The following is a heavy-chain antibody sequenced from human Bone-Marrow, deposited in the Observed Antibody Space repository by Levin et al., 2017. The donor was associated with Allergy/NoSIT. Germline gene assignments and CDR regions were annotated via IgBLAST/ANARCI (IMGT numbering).Heavy chain of an antibody. J-gene: IGHJ4*02. Sequence: SQTLSLTCAVSGGSISSGGYSWSWIRQPPGKGLEWIAYFYQSGSTYYNPSLKSRVTISADRSKNHFSLNLSSVTAAGTAVYYCARAGNPEAWYYFDHWGQGTLVTVSS. CDR2: FYQSGST. V-gene: IGHV4-30-2*01. CDR3: ARAGNPEAWYYFDH. D-gene: IGHD4-23*01. CDR1: GGSISSGGYS.